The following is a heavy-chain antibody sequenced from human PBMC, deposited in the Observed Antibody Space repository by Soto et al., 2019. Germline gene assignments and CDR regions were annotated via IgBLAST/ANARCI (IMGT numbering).Heavy chain of an antibody. CDR1: GGSISSSSFH. V-gene: IGHV4-39*01. J-gene: IGHJ5*02. Sequence: QLQLQESGPGLVKPSETLSLTCTVSGGSISSSSFHWGWIRQPPGKGLEWIGSIYYSGSTYYSPSLKSRVTISVDTSKNQFSLKLSSVTAADTAVYYCARRERAAGTDGWFGPWGQGTLVTVSS. D-gene: IGHD6-13*01. CDR3: ARRERAAGTDGWFGP. CDR2: IYYSGST.